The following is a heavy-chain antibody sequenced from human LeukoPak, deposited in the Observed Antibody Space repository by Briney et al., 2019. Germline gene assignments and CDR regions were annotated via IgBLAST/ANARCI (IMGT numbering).Heavy chain of an antibody. CDR2: INQDASEK. J-gene: IGHJ3*02. V-gene: IGHV3-7*04. Sequence: GGSLRLSCTASGFTFSGAWMTWVRQAPGKGLEWVANINQDASEKYYVDSVKGRFTISRDNGKKSLYLQMNSLRAEDTAVYYCARGQVTAVTGLASFDIWGQGTMVTVSS. CDR3: ARGQVTAVTGLASFDI. CDR1: GFTFSGAW. D-gene: IGHD4-17*01.